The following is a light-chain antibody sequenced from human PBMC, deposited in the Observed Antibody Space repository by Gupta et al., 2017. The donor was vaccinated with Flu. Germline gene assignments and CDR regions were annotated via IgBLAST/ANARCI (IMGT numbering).Light chain of an antibody. CDR2: AAS. CDR1: QSISSY. CDR3: QHSYRPPYT. V-gene: IGKV1-39*01. J-gene: IGKJ2*01. Sequence: IQMPHSPSSLSASVGDRITITCRTNQSISSYLNWYQLQPAKATKLLIYAASTLQSGVPSWCSRGGSGKDIIITISRLQAEVFASYCYQHSYRPPYTFGQGTKLEIK.